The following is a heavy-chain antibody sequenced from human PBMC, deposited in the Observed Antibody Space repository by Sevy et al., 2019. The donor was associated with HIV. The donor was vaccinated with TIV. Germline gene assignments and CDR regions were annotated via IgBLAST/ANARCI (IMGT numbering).Heavy chain of an antibody. J-gene: IGHJ3*02. Sequence: ASVKVSCKVSGYTLTELSIHWVRQAPGKGLEWMGGFDPEDGETIYAQKFQGRVTMTEDTSTDTAYMELSSLRSEETAEYYYATDTRKCAADAYDDFDIWGQGTMVTVSS. V-gene: IGHV1-24*01. CDR3: ATDTRKCAADAYDDFDI. CDR2: FDPEDGET. CDR1: GYTLTELS. D-gene: IGHD3-16*01.